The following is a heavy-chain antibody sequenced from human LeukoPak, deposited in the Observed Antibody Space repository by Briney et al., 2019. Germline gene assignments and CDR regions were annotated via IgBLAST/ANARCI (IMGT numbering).Heavy chain of an antibody. CDR1: GYTFTSYD. CDR2: MNPNSGNT. J-gene: IGHJ3*02. D-gene: IGHD3-9*01. Sequence: GASVKVSCKASGYTFTSYDINWVRQATGQGLEGMGWMNPNSGNTGYAQKFQGRVTMTRNPSISTAYMELSSLRSEDTAVYYCARRLYHYYDILTGYPNDAFDIWGQGTMVTVSS. V-gene: IGHV1-8*01. CDR3: ARRLYHYYDILTGYPNDAFDI.